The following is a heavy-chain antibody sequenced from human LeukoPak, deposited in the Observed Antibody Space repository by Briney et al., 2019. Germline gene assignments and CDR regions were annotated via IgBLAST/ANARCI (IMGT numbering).Heavy chain of an antibody. D-gene: IGHD3-22*01. J-gene: IGHJ6*03. Sequence: SETLSLPGSISGGSISLSYYYWGWIRQPPGKALEWIGSVYYSGTTSYNPSLKSRVTISVDTSKNQFSLKLSSVTAADTAVYYCARVREPQNCDSSGYYVVYYYYMDVWGKGTTVTVSS. CDR1: GGSISLSYYY. CDR2: VYYSGTT. V-gene: IGHV4-39*07. CDR3: ARVREPQNCDSSGYYVVYYYYMDV.